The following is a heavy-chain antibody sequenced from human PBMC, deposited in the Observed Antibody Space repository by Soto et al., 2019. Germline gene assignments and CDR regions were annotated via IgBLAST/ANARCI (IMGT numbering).Heavy chain of an antibody. CDR2: TRNKANSYTT. V-gene: IGHV3-72*01. Sequence: EVELVESGGGLVQPGGSLRLSCAASGFTFSDHYMDWVRQAPGKGLEWVGRTRNKANSYTTEYAASVKGRFTISRDDSNNSLYLQMNSLKTEDTAVYYCARVDPSTKDFDYWGQGTLVTVSS. J-gene: IGHJ4*02. CDR3: ARVDPSTKDFDY. D-gene: IGHD2-8*01. CDR1: GFTFSDHY.